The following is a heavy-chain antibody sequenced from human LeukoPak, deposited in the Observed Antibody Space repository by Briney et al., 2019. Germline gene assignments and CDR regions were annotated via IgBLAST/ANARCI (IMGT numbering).Heavy chain of an antibody. J-gene: IGHJ5*02. D-gene: IGHD6-6*01. V-gene: IGHV3-53*01. Sequence: SGGSLRLSCAASGFTVSSNYMSWVRQAPGKGLEWVSVIYSGGSTYYADSVKGRFTISRDNSKNTLYLQMNSLRAEDTAVYYCARDLAARWFDTWGQGTLVTVSS. CDR2: IYSGGST. CDR3: ARDLAARWFDT. CDR1: GFTVSSNY.